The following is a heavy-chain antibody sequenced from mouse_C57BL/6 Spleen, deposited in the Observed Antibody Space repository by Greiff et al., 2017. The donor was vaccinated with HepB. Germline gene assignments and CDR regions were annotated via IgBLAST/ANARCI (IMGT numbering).Heavy chain of an antibody. J-gene: IGHJ2*01. V-gene: IGHV1-54*01. Sequence: QVQLQQSGAELVRPGTSVKVSCKASGYAFTNYLIEWVKQRPGQGLEWIGVINPGSGGTNYNEKFKGKATLTADKSSSTAYMQLSSLKSEDSAVYFCERGNYYCSSHFDYWGQGTTLTVSS. CDR2: INPGSGGT. D-gene: IGHD1-1*01. CDR3: ERGNYYCSSHFDY. CDR1: GYAFTNYL.